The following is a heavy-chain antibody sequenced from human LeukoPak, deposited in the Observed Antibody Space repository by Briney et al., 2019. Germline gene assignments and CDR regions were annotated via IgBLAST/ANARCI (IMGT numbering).Heavy chain of an antibody. V-gene: IGHV4-4*02. CDR2: VHLDGRT. Sequence: PSGTLSLTCGVSGGSVTSTNWWTWVRQPPGKGLEWIGEVHLDGRTNYNPSLKSRLTISVDLSENHISLKLTSVTAADTAVYYCAREGGLYRPLDYSGQGTLVTVSS. J-gene: IGHJ4*02. CDR1: GGSVTSTNW. CDR3: AREGGLYRPLDY.